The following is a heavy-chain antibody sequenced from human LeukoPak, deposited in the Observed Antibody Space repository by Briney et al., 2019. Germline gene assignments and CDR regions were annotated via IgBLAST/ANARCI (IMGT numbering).Heavy chain of an antibody. Sequence: SETLSLTCTVSGGSISSGRYYWSWIRQPAGKGLDWIGRIYTCGRTNYNPSLNSRVTISVDTSKNQFSLQLSSVTAADTAVYYCARGGIVVVPAAMRPGVYYYYYMDVWGKGTTVTVSS. J-gene: IGHJ6*03. D-gene: IGHD2-2*01. CDR1: GGSISSGRYY. CDR3: ARGGIVVVPAAMRPGVYYYYYMDV. V-gene: IGHV4-61*02. CDR2: IYTCGRT.